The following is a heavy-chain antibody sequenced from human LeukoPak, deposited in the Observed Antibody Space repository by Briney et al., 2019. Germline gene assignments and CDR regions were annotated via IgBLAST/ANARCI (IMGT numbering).Heavy chain of an antibody. CDR3: VNGGYYSPSHFDY. CDR1: GFTFSSYS. V-gene: IGHV3-21*01. J-gene: IGHJ4*02. Sequence: GGSLRLSCAASGFTFSSYSIIWVRQAPGKGLEWVSSISSSSSYIYYADSMKGRFTISRDNAKNSLYLQMNSLRAEDTAVYYCVNGGYYSPSHFDYWGQGTLVTVSS. D-gene: IGHD3-22*01. CDR2: ISSSSSYI.